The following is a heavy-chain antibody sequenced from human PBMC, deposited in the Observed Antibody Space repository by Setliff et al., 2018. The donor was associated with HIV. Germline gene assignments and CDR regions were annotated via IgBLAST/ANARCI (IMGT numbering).Heavy chain of an antibody. CDR2: ISAAGTI. J-gene: IGHJ4*01. V-gene: IGHV4-4*07. D-gene: IGHD6-13*01. CDR3: ARDEGRATGSWWDQSASWYLDY. CDR1: GGSISTHH. Sequence: PSETLSLTCTVSGGSISTHHFWSWIRQPAGKRLEFIGRISAAGTINYNPSLRSRVTLSVDTSENQFSLTVNSVTAADTAMYFCARDEGRATGSWWDQSASWYLDYWGHGILVTVSS.